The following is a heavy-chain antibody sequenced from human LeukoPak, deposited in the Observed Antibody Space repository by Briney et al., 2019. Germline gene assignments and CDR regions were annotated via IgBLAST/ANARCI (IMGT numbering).Heavy chain of an antibody. V-gene: IGHV3-74*01. J-gene: IGHJ4*02. CDR3: AREFLAGYSSGRGLGY. Sequence: PGGSLRLSCAASGFTFSSYGMHWVRHAPGKGLVWVSRINVDGSTTSYADSVKGRFTISRDNAKNTLYLQMNSLRAEDTAVYYCAREFLAGYSSGRGLGYWGPGTLVTVSS. CDR2: INVDGSTT. CDR1: GFTFSSYG. D-gene: IGHD6-19*01.